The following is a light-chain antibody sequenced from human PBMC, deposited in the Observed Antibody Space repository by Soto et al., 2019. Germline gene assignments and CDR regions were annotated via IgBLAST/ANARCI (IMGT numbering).Light chain of an antibody. J-gene: IGKJ3*01. Sequence: AIQMTQSPSSLAASVGDRVTITCRASQGIRTDLGWYQQRTGKAPKLLIYEASNLRSEAPSRFSGSGSGTVFTLTISSLQPEDFATYYCLQDHNYPFTFGPGTKVEI. CDR3: LQDHNYPFT. V-gene: IGKV1-6*01. CDR1: QGIRTD. CDR2: EAS.